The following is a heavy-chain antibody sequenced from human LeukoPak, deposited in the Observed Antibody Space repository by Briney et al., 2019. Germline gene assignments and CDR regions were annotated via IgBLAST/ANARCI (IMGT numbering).Heavy chain of an antibody. Sequence: KSSETLSLTCAVYGGSFSGYYWSWIRQPPGKGLEWIGYIYYSGSTNYNPSLKSRVTISVDTSKNQFSLQLSSVTAADTAVYYCAAGAIGVLEQWLVGAFDIWGQGTMVTVSS. CDR3: AAGAIGVLEQWLVGAFDI. CDR2: IYYSGST. J-gene: IGHJ3*02. V-gene: IGHV4-59*08. CDR1: GGSFSGYY. D-gene: IGHD6-19*01.